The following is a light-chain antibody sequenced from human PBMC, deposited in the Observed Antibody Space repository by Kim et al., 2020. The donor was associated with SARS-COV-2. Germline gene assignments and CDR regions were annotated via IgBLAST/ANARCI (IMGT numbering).Light chain of an antibody. CDR2: SVS. CDR3: QQYGIAPPYT. CDR1: QSVCSHC. J-gene: IGKJ2*01. Sequence: SPGERPALPCRTSQSVCSHCLAWYQQKPGQAPRLLIYSVSNRATGIPDRFSGSGSGTDFSLTISRLEPEDFAVYYCQQYGIAPPYTFGQGTKLEI. V-gene: IGKV3-20*01.